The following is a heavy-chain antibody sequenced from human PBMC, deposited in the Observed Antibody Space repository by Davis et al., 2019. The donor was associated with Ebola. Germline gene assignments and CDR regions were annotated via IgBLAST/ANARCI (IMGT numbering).Heavy chain of an antibody. V-gene: IGHV1-2*02. Sequence: ASVKVSCKASGYTFTGYYMHWVRQAPGQGLEWMGWINPNSGGTNYAQKFQGRVTMTRDTSISTAYMELSRLRSDDTAVYYCARDLLRITMIVVGYYYYGMDVWGQGTTVTVSS. J-gene: IGHJ6*02. D-gene: IGHD3-22*01. CDR2: INPNSGGT. CDR3: ARDLLRITMIVVGYYYYGMDV. CDR1: GYTFTGYY.